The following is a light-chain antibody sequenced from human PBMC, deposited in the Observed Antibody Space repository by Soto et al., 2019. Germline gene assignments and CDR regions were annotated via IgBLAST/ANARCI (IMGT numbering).Light chain of an antibody. CDR1: SSDVGTYNS. Sequence: QSALTQPPSASGSPGQSVTISCTGTSSDVGTYNSVSWYRQHPGKAPQLMIYEVNKRPSGVPDRFSGSKSGNTASLTVSGLQAEDEADYYCSSYVGSTPKVFGTGTKLTVL. CDR2: EVN. V-gene: IGLV2-8*01. CDR3: SSYVGSTPKV. J-gene: IGLJ1*01.